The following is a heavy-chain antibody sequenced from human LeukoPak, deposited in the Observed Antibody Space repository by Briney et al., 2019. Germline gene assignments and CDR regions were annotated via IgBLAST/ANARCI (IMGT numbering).Heavy chain of an antibody. Sequence: GSLRLSCAASGFTFSSYGMHWVRQAPGKGLEWVAVIWYDGSNKYYADFVKGRFTISRDNSKNTLYLQMNSLRAEDTAVYYCARDLGHYYYYYGMDVWGQGTTVTVSS. CDR3: ARDLGHYYYYYGMDV. J-gene: IGHJ6*02. CDR1: GFTFSSYG. CDR2: IWYDGSNK. V-gene: IGHV3-33*01.